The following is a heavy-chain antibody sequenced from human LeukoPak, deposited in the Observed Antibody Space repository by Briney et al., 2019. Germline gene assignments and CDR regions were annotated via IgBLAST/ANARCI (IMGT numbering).Heavy chain of an antibody. D-gene: IGHD3-22*01. V-gene: IGHV4-4*07. Sequence: PSETLSLTCTVSGGSISSYYWSWIRQPAGKGLEWIGRIYTTGSSNYNPSLKSRVTMSVDTSKNQFSLKLTSVTATDTAVYYCARDSSAYYYFFDYWGQGTLVTVSS. CDR3: ARDSSAYYYFFDY. CDR1: GGSISSYY. CDR2: IYTTGSS. J-gene: IGHJ4*02.